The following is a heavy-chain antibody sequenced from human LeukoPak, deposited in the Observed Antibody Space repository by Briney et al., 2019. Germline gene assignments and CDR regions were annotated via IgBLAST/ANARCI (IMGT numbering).Heavy chain of an antibody. J-gene: IGHJ5*02. CDR2: INPNSGGT. CDR1: GYTFTGYY. D-gene: IGHD3-10*01. V-gene: IGHV1-2*02. CDR3: ARDHSGKWGLFSGWWFDP. Sequence: ASVKVSCKASGYTFTGYYMHWVRQAPGQGLEWMGWINPNSGGTNYAQKFQGRVTMTRDTSISTAYMELSRLRSDDTAVYYCARDHSGKWGLFSGWWFDPWGQGTLVTVSS.